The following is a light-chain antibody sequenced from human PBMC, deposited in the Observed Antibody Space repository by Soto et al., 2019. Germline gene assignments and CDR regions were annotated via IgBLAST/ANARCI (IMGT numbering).Light chain of an antibody. CDR1: HDITNY. Sequence: DIQMTQSPSSLSASVGDRVTITCQASHDITNYSNWYQQKPGKGPRLLIYGASNLETGVPSRFSGSGFATDFSLTISSLQPEDFATYYCQQYDSLPTFGGGTKVDIK. CDR2: GAS. J-gene: IGKJ4*01. CDR3: QQYDSLPT. V-gene: IGKV1-33*01.